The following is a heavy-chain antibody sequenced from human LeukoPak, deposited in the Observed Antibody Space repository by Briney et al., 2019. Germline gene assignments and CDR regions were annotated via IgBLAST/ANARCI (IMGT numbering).Heavy chain of an antibody. CDR3: ARGEQWLADFDY. CDR2: IIPIFGTA. J-gene: IGHJ4*02. Sequence: SVKVSCKASRGTFSSYAISSVRQAPGQGVEWMGGIIPIFGTANYAQKFQGRVTITAPKSTSTAYLELSSLRSEDTAVYYGARGEQWLADFDYWGQGTLVTVSS. CDR1: RGTFSSYA. D-gene: IGHD6-19*01. V-gene: IGHV1-69*06.